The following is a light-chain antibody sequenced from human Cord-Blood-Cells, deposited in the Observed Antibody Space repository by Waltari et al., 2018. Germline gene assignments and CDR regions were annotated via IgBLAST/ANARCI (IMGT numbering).Light chain of an antibody. Sequence: DIQMTQSPSSLCASVGDRVTITCRASQSIRSYLNWYQQKPGKAPKLLIYAASILQSGVPSRFSGSGSGTDFTLTISILQPEDFATYYCQQSYSTLPSFGQGTKLEIK. CDR2: AAS. J-gene: IGKJ2*03. CDR3: QQSYSTLPS. CDR1: QSIRSY. V-gene: IGKV1-39*01.